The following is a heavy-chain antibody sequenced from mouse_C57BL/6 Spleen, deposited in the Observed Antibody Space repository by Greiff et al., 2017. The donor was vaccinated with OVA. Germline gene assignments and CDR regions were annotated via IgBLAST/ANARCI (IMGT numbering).Heavy chain of an antibody. CDR2: IYPGSGST. CDR3: ARWEVTDFAY. J-gene: IGHJ3*01. Sequence: QVQLQQSGAELVKPGASVKMSCKASGYTFTSYWLTWVKQRPGQGLEWIGDIYPGSGSTNYNEKFKSKATLTVDTSSSTAYMQLSSLTAEDSACYYCARWEVTDFAYWGQGTLVTVSA. CDR1: GYTFTSYW. D-gene: IGHD2-13*01. V-gene: IGHV1-55*01.